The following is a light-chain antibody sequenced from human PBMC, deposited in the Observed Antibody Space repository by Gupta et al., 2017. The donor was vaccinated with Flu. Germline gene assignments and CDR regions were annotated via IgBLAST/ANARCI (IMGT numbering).Light chain of an antibody. CDR1: TSDVGTYHY. V-gene: IGLV2-11*03. CDR3: CSYGATYH. J-gene: IGLJ2*01. Sequence: GQSATTSFNGTTSDVGTYHYVSLYPQHPGKAPKFMIYDVSKRPSGVPDRFSGSKSGKTASLTISGLQAKDEADYYCCSYGATYHFGGGTKLTVL. CDR2: DVS.